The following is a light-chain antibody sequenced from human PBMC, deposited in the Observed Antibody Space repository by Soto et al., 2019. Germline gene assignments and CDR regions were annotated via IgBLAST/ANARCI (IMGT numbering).Light chain of an antibody. CDR2: GVS. CDR3: QKLNSYPPWT. V-gene: IGKV1-9*01. Sequence: IQLTQSPSSLSAYVGYTVTITSSSIQGISSNLAWYQQKPGRAPKLLIFGVSTLQSGVPSRFSGSGSGTDFTLTISSLQPEDFATYFCQKLNSYPPWTFGQGTKVDIK. CDR1: QGISSN. J-gene: IGKJ1*01.